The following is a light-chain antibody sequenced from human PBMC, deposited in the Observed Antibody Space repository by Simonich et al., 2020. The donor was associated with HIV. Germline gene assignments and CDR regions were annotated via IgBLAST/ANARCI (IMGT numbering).Light chain of an antibody. CDR1: GSDVGGYNY. V-gene: IGLV2-14*01. J-gene: IGLJ3*02. CDR3: ISYTTSTTWV. Sequence: QSALTQPASVSGSPGQSITISCTGTGSDVGGYNYVSWYQQHPGKAPKLMIYDVSKRPSGVSGRFSGSKSGNTASLTISGLQAEDEADYYCISYTTSTTWVFGGGTKLTVL. CDR2: DVS.